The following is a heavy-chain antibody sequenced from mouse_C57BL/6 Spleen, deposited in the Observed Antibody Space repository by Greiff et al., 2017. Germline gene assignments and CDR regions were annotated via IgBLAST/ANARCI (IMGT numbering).Heavy chain of an antibody. CDR1: GYSITSGYY. D-gene: IGHD1-1*01. CDR2: ISYDGSN. V-gene: IGHV3-6*01. J-gene: IGHJ2*01. Sequence: EVKLQQPGPGLVKPSQSLSLTCSATGYSITSGYYWNWIRQFPGNQLEWMGYISYDGSNNYNPSLKNRISFTLDPSKNPLFLKLNSVTTEDKATSYRAREGLYYYGSSLDFDYWGQGTTLTVSS. CDR3: AREGLYYYGSSLDFDY.